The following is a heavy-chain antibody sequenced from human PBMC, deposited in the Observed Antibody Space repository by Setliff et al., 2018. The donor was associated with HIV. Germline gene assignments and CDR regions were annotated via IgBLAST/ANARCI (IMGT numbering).Heavy chain of an antibody. V-gene: IGHV1-18*01. CDR1: GYNFSSNG. CDR2: ISSYNGNT. J-gene: IGHJ4*02. CDR3: ARQLSNSLDY. Sequence: ASVKVSCKASGYNFSSNGISWVRQAPGQGLEWMGWISSYNGNTKYAQKVQDRVTMTKDTSTSTAYMELRSLTSDDTAMYFCARQLSNSLDYWGQGTLVTVSS. D-gene: IGHD7-27*01.